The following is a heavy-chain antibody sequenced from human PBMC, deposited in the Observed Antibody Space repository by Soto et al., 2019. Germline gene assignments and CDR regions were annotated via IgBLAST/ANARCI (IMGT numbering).Heavy chain of an antibody. CDR3: AKGEMVLRYYGMDV. D-gene: IGHD2-8*01. CDR1: GFTFSIYA. Sequence: GGSLRLSCAASGFTFSIYAMSWVRHAPGKGLEWVSAISGSGGSTYYADSVKGRFTISRDNSKNTLYLQMNSLRAEDTAVYYCAKGEMVLRYYGMDVWGQGTTVTVSS. V-gene: IGHV3-23*01. CDR2: ISGSGGST. J-gene: IGHJ6*02.